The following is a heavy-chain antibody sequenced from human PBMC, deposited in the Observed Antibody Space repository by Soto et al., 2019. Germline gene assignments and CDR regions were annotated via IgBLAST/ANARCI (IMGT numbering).Heavy chain of an antibody. CDR3: ARAPYSSSSFFFDY. Sequence: ASVKVSCKASGYSFTAYFMQWVRQAPGQGLEWMGIVHPSGGNTNYAQKFQGRVTMTWDTSTTTVYMELSSLRSDDTAVYYCARAPYSSSSFFFDYWGQGTPVTVSS. CDR1: GYSFTAYF. CDR2: VHPSGGNT. D-gene: IGHD6-6*01. V-gene: IGHV1-46*01. J-gene: IGHJ4*02.